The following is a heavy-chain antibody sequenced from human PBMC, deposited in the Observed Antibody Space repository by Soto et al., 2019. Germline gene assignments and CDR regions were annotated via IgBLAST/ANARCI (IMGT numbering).Heavy chain of an antibody. V-gene: IGHV3-53*04. Sequence: LSLTCAASGFTVSSNYMSWVRQAPGKGLEWVSVIYSGGSTYYADSVKGRFTISRHNSKNTLYLQMNSLRAEDTAVYYCASSARRKPIFDYWGQGTLVTVSS. CDR1: GFTVSSNY. D-gene: IGHD3-9*01. CDR3: ASSARRKPIFDY. CDR2: IYSGGST. J-gene: IGHJ4*02.